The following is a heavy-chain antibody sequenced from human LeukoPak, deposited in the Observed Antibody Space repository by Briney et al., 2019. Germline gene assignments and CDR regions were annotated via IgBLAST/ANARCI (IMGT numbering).Heavy chain of an antibody. Sequence: GGSLRLSCAASGFTFRNYWLHWVRQAPGKGLVWVSRVNGDEGSSSYADSVTGRFTISRDNANNTLYQQMNNLGVEDTAVYYCARVRGHCGGGSCHTFDTWGQGTLVTVSS. J-gene: IGHJ4*02. CDR2: VNGDEGSS. CDR1: GFTFRNYW. D-gene: IGHD2-15*01. CDR3: ARVRGHCGGGSCHTFDT. V-gene: IGHV3-74*01.